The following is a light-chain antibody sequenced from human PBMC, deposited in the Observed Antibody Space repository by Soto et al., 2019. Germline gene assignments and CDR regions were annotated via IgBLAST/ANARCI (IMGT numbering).Light chain of an antibody. CDR2: DAS. V-gene: IGKV3-11*01. J-gene: IGKJ4*01. Sequence: EIVLPQSPATLSLSPGERATLSCRASQSVTNHLAWYQQTPGHAPRLLIYDASNSATGNPTRFSGSGSGAACTHTTSSLEPADLGVYSWQQRANWPPKVTFGRGTRVEIK. CDR1: QSVTNH. CDR3: QQRANWPPKVT.